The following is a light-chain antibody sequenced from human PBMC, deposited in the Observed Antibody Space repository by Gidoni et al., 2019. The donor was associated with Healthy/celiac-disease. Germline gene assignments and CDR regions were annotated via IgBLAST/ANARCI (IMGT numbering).Light chain of an antibody. CDR2: DAS. CDR1: QSVSSY. V-gene: IGKV3-11*01. CDR3: QQRSNWRLT. Sequence: EIVLTQSPATLSLSPGERATLSCRASQSVSSYLAWHQQKPGQAPRLLIYDASNRATGIPARFSGSGSGTDFTLTISSLEPEDFAVYYCQQRSNWRLTFGGXTKVEIK. J-gene: IGKJ4*01.